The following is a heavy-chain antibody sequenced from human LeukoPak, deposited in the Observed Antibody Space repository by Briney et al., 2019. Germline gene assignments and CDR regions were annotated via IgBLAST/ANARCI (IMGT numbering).Heavy chain of an antibody. CDR1: GFTFSTYW. CDR3: ARDKVEGPTLFDY. CDR2: IKQDGSEI. J-gene: IGHJ4*02. D-gene: IGHD2-15*01. V-gene: IGHV3-7*01. Sequence: GGSLRLSCATSGFTFSTYWMSWVRQVPGKGLEWVANIKQDGSEIYYVDSVKGRFTISRDNAKNSLFLQMNNLRAEDTAMYYCARDKVEGPTLFDYWGQGTLVTVSS.